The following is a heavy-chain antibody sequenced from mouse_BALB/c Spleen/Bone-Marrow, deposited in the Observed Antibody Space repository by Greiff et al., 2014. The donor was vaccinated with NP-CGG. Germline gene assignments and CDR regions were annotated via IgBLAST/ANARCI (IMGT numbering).Heavy chain of an antibody. CDR1: GFTFSSYG. CDR2: ISGGGSYT. D-gene: IGHD1-1*01. J-gene: IGHJ1*01. V-gene: IGHV5-9-2*01. Sequence: LKESGGGLVKPGGSLKLSCAASGFTFSSYGMSWVRQTPEKRLEWVATISGGGSYTYFSDSVKGRFTISRDNAKNNLNLQMSSLRSEDTALYYCARSFGSSYWYFDVWGAGTTVTVSS. CDR3: ARSFGSSYWYFDV.